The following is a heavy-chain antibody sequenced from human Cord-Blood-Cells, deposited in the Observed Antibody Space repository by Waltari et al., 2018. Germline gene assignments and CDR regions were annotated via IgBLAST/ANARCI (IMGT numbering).Heavy chain of an antibody. CDR3: ARDEITMVRGVMGY. Sequence: QVQRVESGGGVVQPARSLRRSCAAPGFAFSRHAMHWFRVAPGKRLEWVAVISYDGSNKYYADSVKGRFTISRDNSKNTLYLQMNSLRAEDTAVYYCARDEITMVRGVMGYWGQGTLVTVSS. D-gene: IGHD3-10*01. CDR2: ISYDGSNK. V-gene: IGHV3-30*04. J-gene: IGHJ4*02. CDR1: GFAFSRHA.